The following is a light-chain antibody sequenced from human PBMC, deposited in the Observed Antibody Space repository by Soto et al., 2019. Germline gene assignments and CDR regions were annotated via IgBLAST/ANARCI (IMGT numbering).Light chain of an antibody. CDR1: QDIRSS. J-gene: IGKJ4*01. CDR2: TVS. V-gene: IGKV1-9*01. Sequence: DIQLTQSPSFLSVSVGDRLTITCRASQDIRSSLAWYQRKPGKAPNLLLYTVSPLQSGVPSRFSGSRSGTEFTLTISSLQPEDFATYYCQQFNSSPFTFCGGTKVEI. CDR3: QQFNSSPFT.